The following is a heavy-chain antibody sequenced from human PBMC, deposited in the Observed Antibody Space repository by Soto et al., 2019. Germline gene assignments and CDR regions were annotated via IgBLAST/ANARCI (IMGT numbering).Heavy chain of an antibody. D-gene: IGHD3-10*01. CDR3: ASKFGELLADAFDI. J-gene: IGHJ3*02. CDR2: IYHTGST. Sequence: SETLSLTSAVSGGSISSRYWWRCVRQPPGKGLEWIGEIYHTGSTNYNPSLKSRVAISIDKSKNQFSLNLSSVTAADTAVYYCASKFGELLADAFDIWGQGTMVT. CDR1: GGSISSRYW. V-gene: IGHV4-4*02.